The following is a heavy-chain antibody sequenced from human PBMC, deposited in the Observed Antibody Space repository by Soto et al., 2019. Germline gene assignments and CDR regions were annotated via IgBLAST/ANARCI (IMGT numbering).Heavy chain of an antibody. CDR3: ARVVGVKIFGVVTPRDMDV. CDR1: GYTFTSYG. V-gene: IGHV1-18*01. CDR2: ISAYNGNT. Sequence: GASAKVSCTASGYTFTSYGISWVRQAPGQGLEWMGWISAYNGNTNYAQKLQGRVTMTTDTSTSTAYMELRSLRSDDTAVYYCARVVGVKIFGVVTPRDMDVWGKGTTVTVSS. J-gene: IGHJ6*03. D-gene: IGHD3-3*01.